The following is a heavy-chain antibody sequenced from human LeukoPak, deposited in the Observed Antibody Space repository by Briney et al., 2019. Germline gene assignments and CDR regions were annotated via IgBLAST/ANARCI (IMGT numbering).Heavy chain of an antibody. V-gene: IGHV1-18*01. CDR2: ISAYNGNT. D-gene: IGHD2-15*01. Sequence: ASVKVSCKASGYTFTSYGISWVRQAPGQGLEWMGWISAYNGNTNYAQKLQGRVTMTTDTSTSTAYMELRSLRSNDTAVYYCASPAATHYYGMDVWGQGTTVTVSS. CDR1: GYTFTSYG. J-gene: IGHJ6*02. CDR3: ASPAATHYYGMDV.